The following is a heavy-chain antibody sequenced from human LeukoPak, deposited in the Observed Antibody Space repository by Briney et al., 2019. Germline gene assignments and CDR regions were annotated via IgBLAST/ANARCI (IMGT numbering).Heavy chain of an antibody. V-gene: IGHV1-2*02. Sequence: ASVKVSCKASGYTFTGYYINWVRQAPGQGLEWLGWINPSTGGTKYAQKFQGMVTMTRDTSISTAYMELSSLRSDDTAVYYCARGFAQDWFDPWGQGTLVTVSS. CDR3: ARGFAQDWFDP. D-gene: IGHD3-3*01. J-gene: IGHJ5*02. CDR2: INPSTGGT. CDR1: GYTFTGYY.